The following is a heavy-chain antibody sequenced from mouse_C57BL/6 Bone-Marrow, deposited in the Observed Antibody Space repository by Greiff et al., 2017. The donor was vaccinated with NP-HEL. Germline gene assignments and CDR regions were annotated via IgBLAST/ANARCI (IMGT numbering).Heavy chain of an antibody. Sequence: QVQLQQSGPGLVQPSQSLSITCPVSGFSLTSYGVHWVRQSPGKGLEWLGVIWSGGSTDYNAAFISRLSISKDNSKSQVFFKMNSLQADDTAIYYCARMGRFAYWGQGTLVTVSA. D-gene: IGHD4-1*01. CDR2: IWSGGST. CDR3: ARMGRFAY. CDR1: GFSLTSYG. J-gene: IGHJ3*01. V-gene: IGHV2-2*01.